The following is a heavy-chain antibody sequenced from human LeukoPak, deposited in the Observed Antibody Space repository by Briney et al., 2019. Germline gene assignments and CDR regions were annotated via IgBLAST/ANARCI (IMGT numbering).Heavy chain of an antibody. Sequence: PGGSLRLSCAASGFTFSSYGMHWVRQAPGKGLEWVAVIWYDGSNKYYADSVKGRFTISRDNSKNTLYLQMNSLRAEDTAVYYCARDGDYDFWSGAPKYYFDYWGQGTLVTVSS. V-gene: IGHV3-30*19. CDR2: IWYDGSNK. J-gene: IGHJ4*02. CDR1: GFTFSSYG. D-gene: IGHD3-3*01. CDR3: ARDGDYDFWSGAPKYYFDY.